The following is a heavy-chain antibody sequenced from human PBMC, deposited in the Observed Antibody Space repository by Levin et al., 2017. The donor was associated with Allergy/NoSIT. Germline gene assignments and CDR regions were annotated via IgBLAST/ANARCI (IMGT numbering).Heavy chain of an antibody. CDR3: VKWADYYDSSGYYS. CDR2: ISDSGGST. D-gene: IGHD3-22*01. J-gene: IGHJ4*02. CDR1: GFTFSLYA. V-gene: IGHV3-23*01. Sequence: GGSLRLSCAASGFTFSLYAMSWVRQAPGKGLEWVSSISDSGGSTYYADSVQGRFTISRDKSKDTLYLQMNSLRAEDMALYYCVKWADYYDSSGYYSWGQGTPVTVSS.